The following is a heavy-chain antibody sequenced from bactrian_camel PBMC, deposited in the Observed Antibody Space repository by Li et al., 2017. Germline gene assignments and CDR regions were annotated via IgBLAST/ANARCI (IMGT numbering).Heavy chain of an antibody. CDR3: AATLFYGYDCTETSIDEYHY. D-gene: IGHD2*01. V-gene: IGHV3S53*01. CDR1: GNTYDAVC. J-gene: IGHJ4*01. Sequence: HVQLVESGGGSAQPGGSLNISCEIRGNTYDAVCMGWFRRVPGKQREDVASLAMAANAVHYVDSVKGRFTISAGNAKNTAFLQMRDLKPEDSAIYYCAATLFYGYDCTETSIDEYHYRGQGTQVTVS. CDR2: LAMAANAV.